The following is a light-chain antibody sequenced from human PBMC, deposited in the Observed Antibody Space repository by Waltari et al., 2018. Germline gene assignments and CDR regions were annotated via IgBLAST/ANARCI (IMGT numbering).Light chain of an antibody. J-gene: IGKJ1*01. CDR1: QSVSSN. CDR2: GAS. CDR3: QQYNNWPPEGT. V-gene: IGKV3-15*01. Sequence: DTVMTQSPATLSVSPGERATLSCRASQSVSSNLAWYQKKPGQAPRLLIYGASTRATGIPARFSVSGSGTEFTLTISSLQSEDFAVYYCQQYNNWPPEGTFGQGTKVEIK.